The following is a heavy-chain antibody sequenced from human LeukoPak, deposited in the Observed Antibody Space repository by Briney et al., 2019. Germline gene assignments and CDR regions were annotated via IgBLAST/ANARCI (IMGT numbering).Heavy chain of an antibody. D-gene: IGHD3-22*01. J-gene: IGHJ3*02. Sequence: GESLKISCKGSGYSFTSYWIGWVRQMPGKGLEWMGIIYPGDSDTRYSPSFQGQVTISADKSISTAYLQWSSLKASDTAMYYCARQYYYDSSGPLLRAFDIWGQGTMVTVSS. CDR3: ARQYYYDSSGPLLRAFDI. V-gene: IGHV5-51*01. CDR1: GYSFTSYW. CDR2: IYPGDSDT.